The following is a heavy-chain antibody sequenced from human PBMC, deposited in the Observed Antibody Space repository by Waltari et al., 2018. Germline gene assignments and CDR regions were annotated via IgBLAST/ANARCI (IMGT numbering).Heavy chain of an antibody. CDR2: INPNRGGT. CDR1: GYTFTGYY. V-gene: IGHV1-2*02. Sequence: QVQLVQSGAEVKKPGASVKVSCKASGYTFTGYYMHWVRQAPGQGLEWRGWINPNRGGTNYAQKFKGRVTMTRDTSISTAYMELSRLRSDDTAVYYCAKGYCSSTSCYYAFDIWGQGTMVTVSS. D-gene: IGHD2-2*01. CDR3: AKGYCSSTSCYYAFDI. J-gene: IGHJ3*02.